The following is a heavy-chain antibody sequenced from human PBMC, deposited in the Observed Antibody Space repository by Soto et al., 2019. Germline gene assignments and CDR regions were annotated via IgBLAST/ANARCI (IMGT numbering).Heavy chain of an antibody. CDR2: ISSSSSYI. CDR3: ARTRGVDP. CDR1: VFTFSSYS. J-gene: IGHJ5*02. Sequence: EVQLVESGGGLVRPGGSLRLSCAASVFTFSSYSMNWVRQARGKGREWVSSISSSSSYIYYADSVKGRFTISRDNAKNSLYLQMNSLKAEDTAVYYCARTRGVDPGGPGTLVTVSS. V-gene: IGHV3-21*01.